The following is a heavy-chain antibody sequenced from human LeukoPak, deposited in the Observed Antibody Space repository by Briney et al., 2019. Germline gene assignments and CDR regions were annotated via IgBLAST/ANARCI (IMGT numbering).Heavy chain of an antibody. J-gene: IGHJ4*02. CDR1: GYTFTGYY. CDR2: MNPNSGNT. D-gene: IGHD6-13*01. CDR3: ARTVGSSLFIVDY. V-gene: IGHV1-8*02. Sequence: ASVKVSCKASGYTFTGYYMHWVRQATGQGLEWMGWMNPNSGNTGYAQKFQGRVTMTRNTSISTAYMELSSLRSEDTAVYYCARTVGSSLFIVDYWGQGTLVTVSS.